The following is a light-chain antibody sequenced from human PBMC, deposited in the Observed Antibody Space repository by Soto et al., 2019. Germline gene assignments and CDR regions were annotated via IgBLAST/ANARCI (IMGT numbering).Light chain of an antibody. CDR3: QQYDNLLALT. J-gene: IGKJ4*01. V-gene: IGKV1-33*01. Sequence: DIQMTQSPSSLSASVGDRVTIACQASQDISKYLNWYQFRPGQAPKHLIYDASNLETGVPSRFRGSGSGTHFSLTITSLQPEDVATYYCQQYDNLLALTFGGGTKVQIK. CDR2: DAS. CDR1: QDISKY.